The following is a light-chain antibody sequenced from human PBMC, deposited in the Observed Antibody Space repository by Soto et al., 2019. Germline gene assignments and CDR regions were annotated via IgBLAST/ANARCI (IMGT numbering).Light chain of an antibody. CDR3: SSSTTSTPYV. CDR1: SSDVGAYNF. Sequence: QSALTQPASVSGSPGQSITISCTGTSSDVGAYNFVSWYQHHPGRAPKLIIYEVTIRPSGVSNRFSGSKSGNTASLTISGLQAEDEADYYCSSSTTSTPYVFGSGTKLTVL. J-gene: IGLJ1*01. CDR2: EVT. V-gene: IGLV2-14*01.